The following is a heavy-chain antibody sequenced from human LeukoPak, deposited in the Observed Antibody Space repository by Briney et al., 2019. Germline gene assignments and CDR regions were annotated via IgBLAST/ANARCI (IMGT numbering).Heavy chain of an antibody. Sequence: PGGSLRLSCAASGFTFSSYAMHWVRQAPGKGLEGVAVISYDGSNKYYADSVKGRFTISRDNSKNTLYLQMNSLRAEDTAVYYCARGRDYRSPEDYWGQGTLVTVSS. CDR3: ARGRDYRSPEDY. CDR1: GFTFSSYA. V-gene: IGHV3-30-3*01. CDR2: ISYDGSNK. D-gene: IGHD4-11*01. J-gene: IGHJ4*02.